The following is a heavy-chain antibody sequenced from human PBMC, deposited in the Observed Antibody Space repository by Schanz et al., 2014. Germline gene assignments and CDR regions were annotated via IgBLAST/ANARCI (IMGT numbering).Heavy chain of an antibody. J-gene: IGHJ5*02. CDR1: GGSINTYY. V-gene: IGHV4-59*08. CDR3: ARVRPGFAIDP. D-gene: IGHD6-25*01. Sequence: QVQLQESGPGLVKPSETLSLTCTVSGGSINTYYWSWIRQPPGKGLEWIAYVYSSGSTNYNPSLRSRFPISVPTPKTHFSLSLTSVPAADTAVYYCARVRPGFAIDPWGQGTLVTVSS. CDR2: VYSSGST.